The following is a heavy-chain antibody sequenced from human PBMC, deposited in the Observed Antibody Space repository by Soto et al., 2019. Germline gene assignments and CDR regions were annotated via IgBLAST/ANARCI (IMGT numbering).Heavy chain of an antibody. J-gene: IGHJ4*02. V-gene: IGHV4-31*03. D-gene: IGHD2-15*01. Sequence: SETLSPTCTASGVSISSGVYYWSWIRQHPGKGLEWIGYIYHSGTTYYNPSLKSRVIISVDMSKNQFYLKLSSVTAADTAVYYCARDRGTIQPFDYWGQGTLVTVSS. CDR3: ARDRGTIQPFDY. CDR2: IYHSGTT. CDR1: GVSISSGVYY.